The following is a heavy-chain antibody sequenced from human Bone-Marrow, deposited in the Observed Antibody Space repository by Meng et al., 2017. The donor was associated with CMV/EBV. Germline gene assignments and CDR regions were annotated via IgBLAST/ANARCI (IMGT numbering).Heavy chain of an antibody. J-gene: IGHJ5*02. CDR3: AKAGCSSTSCRRDWFDP. CDR1: GFTFSSYS. V-gene: IGHV3-21*04. CDR2: ISSSSSYI. D-gene: IGHD2-2*01. Sequence: GESLKISCAASGFTFSSYSMNWVRQAPGKGLEWVSSISSSSSYIYYADSVKGRFTISRDNSKNTLYLQMNSLRAEDTAVYYCAKAGCSSTSCRRDWFDPWGQGTLVTVSS.